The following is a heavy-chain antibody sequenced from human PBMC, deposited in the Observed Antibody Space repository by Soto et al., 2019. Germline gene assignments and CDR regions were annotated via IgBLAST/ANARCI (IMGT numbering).Heavy chain of an antibody. CDR3: AIRPRAYYYYGMXV. J-gene: IGHJ6*02. Sequence: SETLSLTCAVYGGSFSGYYWSWIRQPPGKGLEWIGEINHSGSTNYNPSLKSRVTISVDTSKNQFSLKLSSVTAADTAVYYCAIRPRAYYYYGMXVWGQGTTVTVSS. CDR1: GGSFSGYY. CDR2: INHSGST. V-gene: IGHV4-34*01.